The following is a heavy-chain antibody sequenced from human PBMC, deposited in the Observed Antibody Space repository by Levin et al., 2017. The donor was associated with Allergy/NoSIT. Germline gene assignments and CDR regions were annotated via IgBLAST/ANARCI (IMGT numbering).Heavy chain of an antibody. CDR3: ARWIIVVVPAAIREQDYYYDYGMDV. D-gene: IGHD2-2*02. V-gene: IGHV3-7*01. CDR2: IKQDGSEK. CDR1: GFTFSSYW. J-gene: IGHJ6*02. Sequence: GGSLRLSCAASGFTFSSYWMSWVRQAPGKGLEWVANIKQDGSEKYYVDSVKGRFTISRDNAKNSLYLQMNSLRAEDTAVYYCARWIIVVVPAAIREQDYYYDYGMDVWGQGTTVTVSS.